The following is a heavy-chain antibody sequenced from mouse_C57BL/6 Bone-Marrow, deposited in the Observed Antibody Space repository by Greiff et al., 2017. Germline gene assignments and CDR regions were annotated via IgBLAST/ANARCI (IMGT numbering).Heavy chain of an antibody. J-gene: IGHJ2*01. D-gene: IGHD2-2*01. Sequence: VQLQQSGAELVRPGASVKLSCTASGFNIKDDYMHWVKQRPEQGLEWIGWIDPENGYTEYASKFQGKATITSDTSSNPAYLQFSSLTSEDTAVYYCTLIYYGYDLYYFDYWGRGTTLTVSS. CDR2: IDPENGYT. CDR1: GFNIKDDY. V-gene: IGHV14-4*01. CDR3: TLIYYGYDLYYFDY.